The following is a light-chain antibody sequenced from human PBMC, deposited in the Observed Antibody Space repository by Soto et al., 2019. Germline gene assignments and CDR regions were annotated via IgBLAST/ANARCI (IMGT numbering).Light chain of an antibody. CDR1: QSVSSY. CDR3: QQRSNWPPYT. CDR2: DAS. V-gene: IGKV3-11*01. J-gene: IGKJ2*01. Sequence: EIVLTQSPSTLSLSPGERVTLSCRASQSVSSYLAWYQQKPGQAPRLLIYDASNRATGIPARFSGSGSGTDFTLTISSIEPEDFSAYYCQQRSNWPPYTFGQGTKLEIK.